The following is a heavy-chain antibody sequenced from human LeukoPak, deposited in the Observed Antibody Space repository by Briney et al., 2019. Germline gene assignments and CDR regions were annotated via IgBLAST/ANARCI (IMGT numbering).Heavy chain of an antibody. D-gene: IGHD3-16*02. V-gene: IGHV3-23*01. CDR1: GFTFSSYV. Sequence: GGSLRLSRAASGFTFSSYVMTWVRQAPGKGLEWVSGISGSGDTYYADSVKGRFTISRDNSKNMVYLQMNSLRAEDTAVYYCAKDKELSLGDDRHYWGQGTLVTVSS. J-gene: IGHJ4*02. CDR2: ISGSGDT. CDR3: AKDKELSLGDDRHY.